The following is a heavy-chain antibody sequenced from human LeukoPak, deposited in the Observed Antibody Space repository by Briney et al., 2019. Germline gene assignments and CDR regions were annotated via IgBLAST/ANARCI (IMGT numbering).Heavy chain of an antibody. Sequence: GGSLRLSCAASGFTFSNYAMTWVRQAPGKGLEWVSSITNTGATTYYADSVKGRFTISRDISKTTLYFQMNSLRVEDTAIYYCAKDRAGYSYGTFEAWGQGALVTVSS. J-gene: IGHJ4*02. CDR3: AKDRAGYSYGTFEA. CDR1: GFTFSNYA. V-gene: IGHV3-23*01. D-gene: IGHD5-18*01. CDR2: ITNTGATT.